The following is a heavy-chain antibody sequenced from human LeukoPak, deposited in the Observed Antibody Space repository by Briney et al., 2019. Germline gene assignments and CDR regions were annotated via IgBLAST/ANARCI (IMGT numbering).Heavy chain of an antibody. D-gene: IGHD6-19*01. V-gene: IGHV1-3*01. Sequence: ASVKVSCKASGYTFTSYAMHWVRQAPGQRLEWMGWINAGNGNSKYSQKFQGRVTITRDTSASTAYMELSSLRSEDTAVYYCARDVSSGWYPNWGQGTLVTVSS. CDR2: INAGNGNS. J-gene: IGHJ4*02. CDR3: ARDVSSGWYPN. CDR1: GYTFTSYA.